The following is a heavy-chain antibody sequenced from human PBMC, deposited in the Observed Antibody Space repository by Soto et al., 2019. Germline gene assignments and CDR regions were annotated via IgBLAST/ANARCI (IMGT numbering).Heavy chain of an antibody. V-gene: IGHV3-21*01. Sequence: GGSLRLSCAASGFTFSSYSINWVRQAPGKGLEWVSSISSSSSYIYYADSVKGRFTISRDNAKNSLYLQMNSLRAEDTAVYYCARNYGDYPRYYYYGMDVWGQGTTVTVSS. CDR3: ARNYGDYPRYYYYGMDV. CDR1: GFTFSSYS. J-gene: IGHJ6*02. CDR2: ISSSSSYI. D-gene: IGHD4-17*01.